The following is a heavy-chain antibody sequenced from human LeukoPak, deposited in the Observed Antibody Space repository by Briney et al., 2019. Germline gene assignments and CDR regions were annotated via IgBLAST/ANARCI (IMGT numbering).Heavy chain of an antibody. J-gene: IGHJ4*02. CDR1: GYTFTTHD. Sequence: ASVKVSCKASGYTFTTHDLTWVRQATGQGLEWMGWMNPGSGDTAYAQKFQGRVTMTRDTSTSTAYMELSSLGSEDTAIYYCARGLGDYNTDWFPVSGYWGQGTPVTVSS. D-gene: IGHD3-9*01. CDR2: MNPGSGDT. CDR3: ARGLGDYNTDWFPVSGY. V-gene: IGHV1-8*01.